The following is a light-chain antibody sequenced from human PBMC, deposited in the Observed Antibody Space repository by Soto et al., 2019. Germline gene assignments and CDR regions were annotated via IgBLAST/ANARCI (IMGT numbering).Light chain of an antibody. J-gene: IGKJ4*01. CDR2: DAS. Sequence: EIVLTQSPATLSLSPGERATLSCRASQSVISFLAWYQQKPGQAPRLLIYDASNRATGIPVRFSGSGSGTDFTLTLSSLEPEDFAVYYCQQRSDWPPVTFGGGTKVEIK. V-gene: IGKV3-11*01. CDR1: QSVISF. CDR3: QQRSDWPPVT.